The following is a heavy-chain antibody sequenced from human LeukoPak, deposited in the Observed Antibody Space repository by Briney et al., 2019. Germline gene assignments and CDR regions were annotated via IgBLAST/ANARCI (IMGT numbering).Heavy chain of an antibody. CDR3: AREVHYDSSVYYQPLGY. V-gene: IGHV1-24*01. Sequence: ASVQVSCKATGYGFTNFYMHWVRQAPGQGLEWMGGFDPEDGETIYAQKFEGRVTMTEDTSTDTAYMDLSSLRSEDTAVYYCAREVHYDSSVYYQPLGYWGNGTLATVSS. CDR1: GYGFTNFY. D-gene: IGHD3-22*01. CDR2: FDPEDGET. J-gene: IGHJ4*01.